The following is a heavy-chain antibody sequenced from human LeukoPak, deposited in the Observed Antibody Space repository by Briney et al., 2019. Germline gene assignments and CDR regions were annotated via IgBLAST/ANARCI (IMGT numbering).Heavy chain of an antibody. V-gene: IGHV1-2*02. Sequence: GASVKVSCKASGYTFTGYYMHWVRQAPGQGLEWMGWINPNSGGTNYAQKFQGRVTMTRDTSISTAYMELSRLRSDDTAVYYCARGNEYDYGDYRRGDNWFDPWGQGTLVTVSS. D-gene: IGHD4-17*01. CDR1: GYTFTGYY. CDR2: INPNSGGT. J-gene: IGHJ5*02. CDR3: ARGNEYDYGDYRRGDNWFDP.